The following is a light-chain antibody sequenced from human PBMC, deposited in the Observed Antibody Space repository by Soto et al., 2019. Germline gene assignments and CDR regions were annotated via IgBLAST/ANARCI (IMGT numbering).Light chain of an antibody. J-gene: IGLJ3*02. V-gene: IGLV2-14*01. CDR3: SSYTSHNTPWV. CDR1: SSDVGGFDF. CDR2: EVS. Sequence: QSVLTQPASVSGSPGQSFTISCTGTSSDVGGFDFVSWYQHHPGKAPKLLVYEVSNRPSRVSSRFSGSKSGTTASLTISGLQAEDEADYYCSSYTSHNTPWVFGGGTKVTVL.